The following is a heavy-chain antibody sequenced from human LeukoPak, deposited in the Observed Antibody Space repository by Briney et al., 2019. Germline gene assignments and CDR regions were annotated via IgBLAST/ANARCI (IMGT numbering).Heavy chain of an antibody. CDR1: GFTFSSYD. CDR2: IGTAGDT. CDR3: ARGHRRATMVRGVDLDY. D-gene: IGHD3-10*01. V-gene: IGHV3-13*04. J-gene: IGHJ4*02. Sequence: GGSLRLSCAASGFTFSSYDMHWVRQATGKGLEWVSAIGTAGDTYYPGSVKGRFTISRENAKNSLYLQMNSLRAGDTAVYYCARGHRRATMVRGVDLDYWGQGTLVTVSS.